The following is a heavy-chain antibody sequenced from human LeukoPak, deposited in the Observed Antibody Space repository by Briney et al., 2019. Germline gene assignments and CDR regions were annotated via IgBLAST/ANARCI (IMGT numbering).Heavy chain of an antibody. Sequence: PGGSLRLSCAASGFTFSSYSMNWVRQAPGKGLEWVSSISSSSSYIYYADSVKGRFTISRDNAKNSLYLQMNSLRAEDTAVYYCASPYGDSGVVDYWGQGTLVTVSS. V-gene: IGHV3-21*01. CDR2: ISSSSSYI. CDR3: ASPYGDSGVVDY. CDR1: GFTFSSYS. J-gene: IGHJ4*02. D-gene: IGHD4-17*01.